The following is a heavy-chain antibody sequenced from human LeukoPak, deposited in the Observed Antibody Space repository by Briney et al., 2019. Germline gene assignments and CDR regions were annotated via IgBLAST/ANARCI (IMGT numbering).Heavy chain of an antibody. CDR3: TKRRGYSFGFDYYYMDV. V-gene: IGHV4-39*01. Sequence: PSETLSLTCTVSGGSISSSSYYWGWIRQPPGKGLEWLGSIYSSGSTYYNPSLKSRVTVSFDTSKNQFSLSLTSVTAADTAVYYCTKRRGYSFGFDYYYMDVWGKGTTVTISS. J-gene: IGHJ6*03. CDR1: GGSISSSSYY. D-gene: IGHD5-18*01. CDR2: IYSSGST.